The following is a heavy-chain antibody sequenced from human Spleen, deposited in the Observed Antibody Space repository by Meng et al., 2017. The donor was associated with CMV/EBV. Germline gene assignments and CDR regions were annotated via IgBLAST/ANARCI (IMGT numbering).Heavy chain of an antibody. CDR2: IYHGGTT. D-gene: IGHD3-10*01. CDR1: GFTLSSHW. CDR3: ARGRYGSELF. V-gene: IGHV3-53*05. Sequence: GGSLRLSCADSGFTLSSHWMTWVRQAPGKGLAWVSLIYHGGTTKYADSVKGRFTISTDISENTLHLLMTSLRTEDTATYYCARGRYGSELFWGRGTLVTVSS. J-gene: IGHJ4*02.